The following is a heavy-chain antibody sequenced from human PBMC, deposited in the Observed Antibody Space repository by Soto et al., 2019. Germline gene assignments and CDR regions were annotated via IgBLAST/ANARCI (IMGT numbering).Heavy chain of an antibody. Sequence: SVKVSCKASGGTFSSYTISWVRQAPGQGLEWMGRIIPILGIANYAQKFQGRVTITADKSTSTAYMELSSLRSEDKAVYYCAREDSLRAPYYGDSWGQGTLVTVSS. CDR3: AREDSLRAPYYGDS. D-gene: IGHD2-15*01. CDR2: IIPILGIA. CDR1: GGTFSSYT. V-gene: IGHV1-69*04. J-gene: IGHJ4*02.